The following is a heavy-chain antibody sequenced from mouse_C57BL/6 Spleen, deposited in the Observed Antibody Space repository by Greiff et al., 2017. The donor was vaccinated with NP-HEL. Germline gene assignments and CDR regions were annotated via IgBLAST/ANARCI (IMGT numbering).Heavy chain of an antibody. V-gene: IGHV1-82*01. CDR2: IYPGDGDT. J-gene: IGHJ2*01. Sequence: VKLQESGPELVKPGASVKISCKASGYAFSSSWMNWVKQRPGKGLEWIGRIYPGDGDTNYNGKFKGKATLTADKSSSTAYMQLSSLTSEDSAVYFCARSGGLRLPFDYWGQGTTLTVSS. D-gene: IGHD3-2*02. CDR1: GYAFSSSW. CDR3: ARSGGLRLPFDY.